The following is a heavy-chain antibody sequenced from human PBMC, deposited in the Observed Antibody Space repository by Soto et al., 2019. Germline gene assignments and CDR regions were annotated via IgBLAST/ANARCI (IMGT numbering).Heavy chain of an antibody. Sequence: EVQLVESGGGLVQPGGSLRLSCAASGFTFSAYWMHWVRQAPGKGLVWVSRTNTDGTATTYADSVEGRFTISRDNAKNMLYLQMNSLRAEDTAVHYCTRGHYYGMDVWGQGTTVTVSS. J-gene: IGHJ6*02. CDR2: TNTDGTAT. CDR3: TRGHYYGMDV. V-gene: IGHV3-74*03. CDR1: GFTFSAYW.